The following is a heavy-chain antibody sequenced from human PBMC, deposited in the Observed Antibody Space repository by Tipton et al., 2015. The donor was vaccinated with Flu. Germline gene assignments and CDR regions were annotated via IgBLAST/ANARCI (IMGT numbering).Heavy chain of an antibody. CDR1: GFTFSSYW. Sequence: SLRLSCAASGFTFSSYWMHWVRQAPGKGLVWVSRINSDGSSTTYADSVRGRFTISRDNAKNTLYLQMNSLRAEDTAVYYCARGRSGYCGGGSCYKAAFDIWGQGTMVTVSS. CDR2: INSDGSST. D-gene: IGHD2-15*01. CDR3: ARGRSGYCGGGSCYKAAFDI. J-gene: IGHJ3*02. V-gene: IGHV3-74*01.